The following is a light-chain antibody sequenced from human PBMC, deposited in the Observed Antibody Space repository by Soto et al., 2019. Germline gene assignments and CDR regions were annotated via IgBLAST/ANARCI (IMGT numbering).Light chain of an antibody. CDR2: DAT. Sequence: ETVLTQSPATLSLSPGERATLSCRASQNVDIYVAWYQQKPGQAPRRLIYDATNRATGIPARFSGSGSGTDFTLTISSLEPEDFAVYYCQQRKYWPPITFGQGTRLETK. CDR1: QNVDIY. V-gene: IGKV3-11*01. J-gene: IGKJ5*01. CDR3: QQRKYWPPIT.